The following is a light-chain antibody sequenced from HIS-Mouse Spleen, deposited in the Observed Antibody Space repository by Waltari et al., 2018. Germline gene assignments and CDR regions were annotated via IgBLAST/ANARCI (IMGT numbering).Light chain of an antibody. V-gene: IGLV2-23*01. CDR3: CSYAGSSTYV. CDR1: SSDFGSYTL. Sequence: QSALTQPASVSGSPGQPITISCTGTSSDFGSYTLFSWYQQHPGKAPKLMIYEGSKRPSGVSNRFSGSKSGNTASLTISGLQAEDEADYYCCSYAGSSTYVFGTGTKVTVL. CDR2: EGS. J-gene: IGLJ1*01.